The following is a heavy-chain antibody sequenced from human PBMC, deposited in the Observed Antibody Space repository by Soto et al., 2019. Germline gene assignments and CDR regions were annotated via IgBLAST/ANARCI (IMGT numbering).Heavy chain of an antibody. CDR2: VYYSENT. D-gene: IGHD1-26*01. J-gene: IGHJ3*02. V-gene: IGHV4-39*02. CDR3: ARPQFSGTYHDTFNI. CDR1: GPSISSSTYY. Sequence: PPETLSHTCTVSGPSISSSTYYWGWIRQTTGKGLEWIGSVYYSENTYYNPSLKSRVTISVDTSKNLFSLKLTSVTAADTAMYYCARPQFSGTYHDTFNIWGQGTMVT.